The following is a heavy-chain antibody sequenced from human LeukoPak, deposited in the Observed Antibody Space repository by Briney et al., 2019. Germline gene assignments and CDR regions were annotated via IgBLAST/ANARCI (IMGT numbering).Heavy chain of an antibody. J-gene: IGHJ4*02. V-gene: IGHV3-15*01. Sequence: GGSLRLSCAASGFSISNDWMSWVRQAPGKGLEWVARVKSRSAGETTDYAAPVKGRFTISRDDSKNTLYLQMNSLRTEDTAVYYCTLIQGWGSGSYYRDFWGQGTLVTVSS. CDR3: TLIQGWGSGSYYRDF. CDR1: GFSISNDW. D-gene: IGHD3-10*01. CDR2: VKSRSAGETT.